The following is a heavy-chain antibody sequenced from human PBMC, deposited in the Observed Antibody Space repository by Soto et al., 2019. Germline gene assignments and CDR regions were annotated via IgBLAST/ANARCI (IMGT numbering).Heavy chain of an antibody. CDR3: AREPLLTESGPGGFDS. Sequence: EVQLLESGGGLVQPGGSLRLSCAASGFTFRNYPMSWVRQAPGKGLEWVLGITFSGGSAHYADSVRGRFIISRDNSKNTVSVQMNSLRDDDTAVYYCAREPLLTESGPGGFDSWGQGVLVTVSS. CDR1: GFTFRNYP. D-gene: IGHD3-10*01. CDR2: ITFSGGSA. J-gene: IGHJ4*02. V-gene: IGHV3-23*01.